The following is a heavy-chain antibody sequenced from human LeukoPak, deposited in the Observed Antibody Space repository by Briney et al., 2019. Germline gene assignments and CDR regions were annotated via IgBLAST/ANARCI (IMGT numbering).Heavy chain of an antibody. CDR3: ARVFGST. V-gene: IGHV4-59*01. Sequence: PSETLSLTCTVSGGSIRSSYWSWIRQPPGKGLEWIGSIYNSGSTNYNPSLKSRVTISVDTSKNQFSLKLSSVTAADTAVYYCARVFGSTWGQGTLVTVSS. J-gene: IGHJ5*02. CDR1: GGSIRSSY. D-gene: IGHD3-10*01. CDR2: IYNSGST.